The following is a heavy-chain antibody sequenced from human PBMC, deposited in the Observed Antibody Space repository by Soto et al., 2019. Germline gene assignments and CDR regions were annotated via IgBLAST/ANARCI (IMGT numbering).Heavy chain of an antibody. CDR3: ARTYYYGSGSFSANYYYGMDV. Sequence: SETLSLTCTVSCGSISSYYWSWIRQPPGKGLEWIGYIYYSGSTNYNPSLKSRVTISVDTSKNQFSLKLSSVTAADTAVYYCARTYYYGSGSFSANYYYGMDVWGQGTTVTVSS. D-gene: IGHD3-10*01. J-gene: IGHJ6*02. CDR1: CGSISSYY. CDR2: IYYSGST. V-gene: IGHV4-59*08.